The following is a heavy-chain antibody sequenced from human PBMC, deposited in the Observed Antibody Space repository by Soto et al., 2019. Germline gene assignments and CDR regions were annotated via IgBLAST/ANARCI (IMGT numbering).Heavy chain of an antibody. J-gene: IGHJ4*02. D-gene: IGHD5-12*01. CDR3: ASALGGGYDNVGLDF. CDR1: GFTFSDYY. Sequence: QVQLVESGGGLVKPGGSLRLSCAASGFTFSDYYMSWIRQAPGKGLEWVSYISGTSTDTNYVDSVKGRFTISRDNAKNSLYLQMNSLRVEDTAVYYCASALGGGYDNVGLDFWGQGTLVTVSS. CDR2: ISGTSTDT. V-gene: IGHV3-11*06.